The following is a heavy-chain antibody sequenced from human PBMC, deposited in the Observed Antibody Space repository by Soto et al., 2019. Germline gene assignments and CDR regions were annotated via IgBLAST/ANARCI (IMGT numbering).Heavy chain of an antibody. D-gene: IGHD4-17*01. J-gene: IGHJ4*02. CDR2: ISGRGGST. CDR1: GFTFSSYA. CDR3: ANRVTTVTTSNY. Sequence: GWSLRLSCAASGFTFSSYAMSWVRQATGKGLEWVSAISGRGGSTYYADSVKGRFTISRDNSKNTLYLQMNSLRAEDTAVYYCANRVTTVTTSNYWGQGTLVTVSS. V-gene: IGHV3-23*01.